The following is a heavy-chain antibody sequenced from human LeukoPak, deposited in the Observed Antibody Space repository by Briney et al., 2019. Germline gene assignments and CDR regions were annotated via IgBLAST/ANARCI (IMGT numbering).Heavy chain of an antibody. J-gene: IGHJ4*02. D-gene: IGHD6-19*01. Sequence: LPGGSLRLSCAASGFIFSNYAMSWVRQAPGKGLEWVSGINNSGDRRFYADSVKGRFTISRDNSKNTLYLQMNSLSAEDTAVYYCARGWYNFDYWGQGIRVTVSS. V-gene: IGHV3-23*01. CDR2: INNSGDRR. CDR1: GFIFSNYA. CDR3: ARGWYNFDY.